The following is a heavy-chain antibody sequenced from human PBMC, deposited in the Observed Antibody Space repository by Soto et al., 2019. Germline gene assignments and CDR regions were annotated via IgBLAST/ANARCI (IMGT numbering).Heavy chain of an antibody. V-gene: IGHV4-61*01. CDR1: SGSVSSGSYY. CDR2: IYYSGST. Sequence: PWETLSLTCTVSSGSVSSGSYYWSWIRQPPGKGLEWIGYIYYSGSTNYNPSLKSRVTISVDTSKNQFSLKLSSVTAADTAVYYCARDRGDGYNDAFDIWGQGTMVTVSS. J-gene: IGHJ3*02. CDR3: ARDRGDGYNDAFDI. D-gene: IGHD5-12*01.